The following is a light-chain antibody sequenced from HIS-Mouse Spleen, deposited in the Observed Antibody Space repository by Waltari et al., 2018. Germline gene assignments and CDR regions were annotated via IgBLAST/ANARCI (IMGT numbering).Light chain of an antibody. CDR2: DVS. CDR1: SSHVGGYNH. V-gene: IGLV2-14*03. CDR3: SSYTSSSTLV. J-gene: IGLJ1*01. Sequence: QSALTQPASVSGSPGQSITIPCTGTSSHVGGYNHVSWYQQHPGKAPKLMIYDVSNRPSGVSNRFSGSKSGNTASLTISGLQAEDEADYYCSSYTSSSTLVFGTGTKVTVL.